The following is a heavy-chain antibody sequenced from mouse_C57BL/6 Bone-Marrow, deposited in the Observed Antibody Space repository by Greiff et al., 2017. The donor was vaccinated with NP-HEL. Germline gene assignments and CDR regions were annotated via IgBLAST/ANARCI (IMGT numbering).Heavy chain of an antibody. CDR1: GFTFSSYA. J-gene: IGHJ1*03. CDR3: TREGTMITVPHWYFDV. Sequence: EVKLVESGEGLVKPGGSLKLSCAASGFTFSSYAMSWVRQTPEKRLEWVAYISSGGDYIYYADTVKGRFTISRDNARNTLYLQMSSLKSEDTAMYYCTREGTMITVPHWYFDVWGTGTTVTVSS. V-gene: IGHV5-9-1*02. CDR2: ISSGGDYI. D-gene: IGHD2-4*01.